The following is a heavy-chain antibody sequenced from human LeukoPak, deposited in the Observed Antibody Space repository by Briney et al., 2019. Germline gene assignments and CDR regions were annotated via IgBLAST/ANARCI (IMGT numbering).Heavy chain of an antibody. CDR2: INPNSGGT. D-gene: IGHD2-2*01. V-gene: IGHV1-2*02. CDR1: GYTFTKYA. J-gene: IGHJ3*02. Sequence: ASVKVSCKTSGYTFTKYAITWVRQAPGQGLERMGWINPNSGGTNYAQKFQGRVTMTRDTSISTAYMELSRLRSDDTAVYYCATCVVVPAAISDAFDIWGQGTMVTVSS. CDR3: ATCVVVPAAISDAFDI.